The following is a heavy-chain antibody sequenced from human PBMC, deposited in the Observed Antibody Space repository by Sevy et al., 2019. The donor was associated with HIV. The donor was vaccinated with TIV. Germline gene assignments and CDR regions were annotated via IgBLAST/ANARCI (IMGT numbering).Heavy chain of an antibody. J-gene: IGHJ6*02. CDR3: ARKGEALSPSYGLDV. CDR1: GYTFTDYY. D-gene: IGHD3-16*01. CDR2: INAKGGGT. Sequence: ASVKVSCKASGYTFTDYYIHWVRQAPGQGLEWMGWINAKGGGTHFALKFQGRVTMTRDLSISTAYMDLRRLTSDDTAVYYCARKGEALSPSYGLDVWGLGTTVTVSS. V-gene: IGHV1-2*02.